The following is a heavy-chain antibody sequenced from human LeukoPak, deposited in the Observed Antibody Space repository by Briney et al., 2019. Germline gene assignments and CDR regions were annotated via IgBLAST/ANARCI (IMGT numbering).Heavy chain of an antibody. CDR1: GGTFSSYA. V-gene: IGHV1-69*05. CDR2: IIPIFGTA. Sequence: SVKVSCKASGGTFSSYAISWVGQAPGQGLEWMGGIIPIFGTANYAQKFQGRVTITTDESTSTAYMELSSLRFEDTAVYYCARGRERGSSSSFTDYWGQGTLVTVSS. D-gene: IGHD6-6*01. CDR3: ARGRERGSSSSFTDY. J-gene: IGHJ4*02.